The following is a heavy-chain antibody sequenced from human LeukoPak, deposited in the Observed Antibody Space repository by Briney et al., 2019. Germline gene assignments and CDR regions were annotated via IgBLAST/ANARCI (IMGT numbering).Heavy chain of an antibody. Sequence: ASVKVSCKASGYTFTSYYMHWVRQAPGQGLEWMGIINPSGGSTSYAQKFQGRVTMTRDTSTSTVYMELSSLRSEDTAVYYCARVGLAAALIWENWFDPWGQGTLVTVSS. CDR3: ARVGLAAALIWENWFDP. D-gene: IGHD6-13*01. CDR1: GYTFTSYY. V-gene: IGHV1-46*01. J-gene: IGHJ5*02. CDR2: INPSGGST.